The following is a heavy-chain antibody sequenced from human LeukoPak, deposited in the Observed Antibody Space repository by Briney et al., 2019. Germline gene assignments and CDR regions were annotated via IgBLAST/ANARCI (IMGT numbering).Heavy chain of an antibody. CDR3: AKVLTYYYGSGDY. D-gene: IGHD3-10*01. Sequence: GGSLRLSCAASGFTLSTYWMHWVRQAPGKGLEWVAVISYDGSNKYYADSVKGRFTISRDNSKNTLYLQMNSLRAEDTAVYYCAKVLTYYYGSGDYWGQGTLVTVSS. J-gene: IGHJ4*02. V-gene: IGHV3-30*18. CDR2: ISYDGSNK. CDR1: GFTLSTYW.